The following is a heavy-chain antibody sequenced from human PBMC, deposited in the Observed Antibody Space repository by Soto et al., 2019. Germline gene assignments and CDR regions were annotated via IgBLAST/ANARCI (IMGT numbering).Heavy chain of an antibody. CDR1: GFTFSSYW. D-gene: IGHD2-2*01. J-gene: IGHJ6*02. Sequence: LRLSCAASGFTFSSYWMHWVRQAPGKGLVWVSRINSDGSSTSYADSVKGRFTISRDNAKNTLYLQMNSLRAEDTAVYYCASPYCSSTSCPHYYYYYGMDVWGQGTTVTVSS. CDR2: INSDGSST. CDR3: ASPYCSSTSCPHYYYYYGMDV. V-gene: IGHV3-74*01.